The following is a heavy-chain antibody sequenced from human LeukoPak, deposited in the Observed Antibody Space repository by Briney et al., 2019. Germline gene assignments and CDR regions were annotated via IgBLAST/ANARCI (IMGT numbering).Heavy chain of an antibody. D-gene: IGHD6-13*01. J-gene: IGHJ3*02. CDR3: AGSSSWYLAFDI. V-gene: IGHV3-53*01. CDR1: GFTFSSYS. Sequence: GGSLRLSCAASGFTFSSYSMNWVRQAPGKGLEWVSVIYSGGSTYYADSVKGRFTISRDNSKNTLYLQMNSLRAEDTAVYYCAGSSSWYLAFDIWGQGTMVTVSS. CDR2: IYSGGST.